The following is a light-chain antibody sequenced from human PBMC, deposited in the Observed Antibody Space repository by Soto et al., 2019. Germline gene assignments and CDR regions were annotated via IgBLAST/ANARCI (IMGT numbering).Light chain of an antibody. V-gene: IGLV4-69*01. J-gene: IGLJ3*02. CDR2: LNSDGSH. CDR3: QTWATGIRV. Sequence: QSVLTQPPSASASLGASVKLTCTLSSEHSTYAIAWHQQQPEKGPRYLMNLNSDGSHNKGDGVPDRFSGSSSGAERYLTISSLQSEDEADYYCQTWATGIRVFGGGTKVTVL. CDR1: SEHSTYA.